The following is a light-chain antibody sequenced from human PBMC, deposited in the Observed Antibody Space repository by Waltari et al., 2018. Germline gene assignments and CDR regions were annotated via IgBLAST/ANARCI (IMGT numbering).Light chain of an antibody. Sequence: EIVMTQSPATLSVSPGERATLSCRASQSVSSNLAWYQQKPGQAPRLPSYGASTRATGIPARLSGSGSGTEFTLTISSLQSEDFAVYYCQQYNNWPPLTFGGGTKVEIK. V-gene: IGKV3-15*01. CDR2: GAS. CDR3: QQYNNWPPLT. J-gene: IGKJ4*01. CDR1: QSVSSN.